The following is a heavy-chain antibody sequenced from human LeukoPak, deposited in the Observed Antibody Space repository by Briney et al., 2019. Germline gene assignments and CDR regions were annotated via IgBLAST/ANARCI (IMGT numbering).Heavy chain of an antibody. CDR3: ARDKEQQLAGAFDI. J-gene: IGHJ3*02. V-gene: IGHV4-30-4*08. CDR1: GGSISSGDYY. Sequence: SQTLSLTCIVSGGSISSGDYYWSWIRQPPGKGLEWIGYIYYSGSTYYNPSLKSRVTISVDTSKNQFSLKLSSVTAADTAVYYCARDKEQQLAGAFDIWGQGTMVTVSS. CDR2: IYYSGST. D-gene: IGHD6-13*01.